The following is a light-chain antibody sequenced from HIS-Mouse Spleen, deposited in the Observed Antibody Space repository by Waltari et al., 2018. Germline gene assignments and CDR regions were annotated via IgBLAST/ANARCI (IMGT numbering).Light chain of an antibody. J-gene: IGKJ1*01. CDR2: AAF. CDR3: QQLNSYPPT. CDR1: QGISSY. Sequence: DIQLTQSPSFLSASVGDRVTITCRASQGISSYLAWYQQKPGTAPKLLIYAAFTLQSGVPSRFSGSGSGTEFTLTISSLQPEDFATYYCQQLNSYPPTFGQGTKVEIK. V-gene: IGKV1-9*01.